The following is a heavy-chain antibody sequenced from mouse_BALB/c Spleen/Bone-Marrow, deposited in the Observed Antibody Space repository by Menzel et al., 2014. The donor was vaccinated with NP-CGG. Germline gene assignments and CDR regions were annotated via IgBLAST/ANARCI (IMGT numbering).Heavy chain of an antibody. V-gene: IGHV1S56*01. D-gene: IGHD2-13*01. CDR2: NYPGNVNS. Sequence: VKLLESGPELVKPGASVMISCKASGYTFTNYYIHWVKQMPGQGLEWIGWNYPGNVNSKYNEKFKGKATLTADKSSGTAYMQLSSLTSEDSAVYFCARVADWNFDYWGQGTPLTVSS. CDR1: GYTFTNYY. CDR3: ARVADWNFDY. J-gene: IGHJ2*01.